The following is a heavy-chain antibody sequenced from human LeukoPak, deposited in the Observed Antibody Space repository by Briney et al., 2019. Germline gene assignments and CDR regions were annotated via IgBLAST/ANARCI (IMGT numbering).Heavy chain of an antibody. CDR3: AREKYYFDY. J-gene: IGHJ4*02. Sequence: SVKVACKASGGTFSSYAISWVRQAPGQGLEWMGGIIPIFGTANYAQKFQGRVTITADESTSTAYMELRSMRSEEPAVYYCAREKYYFDYWGQGTLVTVSS. CDR2: IIPIFGTA. V-gene: IGHV1-69*13. CDR1: GGTFSSYA.